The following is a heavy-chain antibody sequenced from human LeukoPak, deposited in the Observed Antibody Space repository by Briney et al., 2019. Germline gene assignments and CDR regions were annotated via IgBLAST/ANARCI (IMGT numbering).Heavy chain of an antibody. J-gene: IGHJ5*02. D-gene: IGHD6-13*01. V-gene: IGHV4-59*01. Sequence: KPSETLSLTCTVSGGSISSYYWSWIRQPPGKGLEWIGYIYYSGSTNYNPSLKSRVTISVDTSKNQFPLKLSSVTAADTAVYYCARGGQQLVHWFDPWGQGTLVSVSS. CDR2: IYYSGST. CDR3: ARGGQQLVHWFDP. CDR1: GGSISSYY.